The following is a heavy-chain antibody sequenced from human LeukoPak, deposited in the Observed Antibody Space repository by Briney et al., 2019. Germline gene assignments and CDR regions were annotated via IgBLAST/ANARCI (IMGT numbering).Heavy chain of an antibody. CDR2: IYTGGTT. CDR3: ARDSSSYYFDY. V-gene: IGHV3-66*01. Sequence: GGSLRLSCAASGLSVTSNHMNWVRQAPGKGLEWVSIIYTGGTTHYADSLNDRFTISRDDSINTLYLQMNSLRAEDTAVYYCARDSSSYYFDYWGQGTLVTVSS. J-gene: IGHJ4*02. CDR1: GLSVTSNH. D-gene: IGHD6-6*01.